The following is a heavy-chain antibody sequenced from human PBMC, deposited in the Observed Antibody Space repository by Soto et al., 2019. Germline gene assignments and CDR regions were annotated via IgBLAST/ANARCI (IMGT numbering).Heavy chain of an antibody. J-gene: IGHJ3*01. CDR2: IYWNSADI. CDR1: GFMFKDHT. CDR3: VRISGGDFDL. Sequence: PGGSLRLSCAGSGFMFKDHTMYWVRQVPGKGPEWVSGIYWNSADIDYVDSVKGRFTISRDNAKNALYLEMNTLRPEDTALYYRVRISGGDFDLWGQGTLVTVSS. V-gene: IGHV3-9*01. D-gene: IGHD3-10*01.